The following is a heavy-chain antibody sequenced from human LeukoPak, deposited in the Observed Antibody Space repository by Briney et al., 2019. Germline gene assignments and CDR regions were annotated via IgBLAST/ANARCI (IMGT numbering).Heavy chain of an antibody. Sequence: GASVKVSCKVSGYTLTELSMHWVRQAPGKGLEWMGGFDPEDGETIYAQKFQGRVTMTEDTSTDTAYMELSSLRSEDTAVYYCATLLSIAAALPLDYWGQGTLVTVSS. D-gene: IGHD6-13*01. J-gene: IGHJ4*02. CDR2: FDPEDGET. CDR3: ATLLSIAAALPLDY. CDR1: GYTLTELS. V-gene: IGHV1-24*01.